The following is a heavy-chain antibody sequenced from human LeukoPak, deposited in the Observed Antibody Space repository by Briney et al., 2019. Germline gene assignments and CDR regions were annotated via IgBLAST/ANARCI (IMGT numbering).Heavy chain of an antibody. V-gene: IGHV4-39*07. Sequence: SETLSLTCTVSGGSVTYTNYYWGWIRQPPGKGLQWIGVIYYNGKTYYNPSLKSRVTVAVDTSKNQFSLKLSSVTAADTAVYYCARYRVAVAGTSFGAFASYYYYGMDVWGQGTTVTVSS. D-gene: IGHD6-19*01. CDR2: IYYNGKT. J-gene: IGHJ6*02. CDR1: GGSVTYTNYY. CDR3: ARYRVAVAGTSFGAFASYYYYGMDV.